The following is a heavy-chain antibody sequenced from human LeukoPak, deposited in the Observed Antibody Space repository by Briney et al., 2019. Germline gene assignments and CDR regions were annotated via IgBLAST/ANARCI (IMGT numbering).Heavy chain of an antibody. CDR2: IYYSGST. Sequence: SETLSLTCTVSGGSLSSYYWGWIRQPPGKGLEWIGYIYYSGSTNYNPSLKSRVTISVDTSKNQFSLKLSSVTAADTAVYYCARTTPYYYGMDVWGQGTTVTVSS. CDR3: ARTTPYYYGMDV. J-gene: IGHJ6*02. V-gene: IGHV4-59*01. D-gene: IGHD4-17*01. CDR1: GGSLSSYY.